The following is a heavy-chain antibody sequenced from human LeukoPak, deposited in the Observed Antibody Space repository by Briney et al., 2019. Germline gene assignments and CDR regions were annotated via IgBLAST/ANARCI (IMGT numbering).Heavy chain of an antibody. D-gene: IGHD3-10*01. CDR1: GFTFDDYG. CDR3: AREGMIRGVASFDY. CDR2: INWDGGST. V-gene: IGHV3-20*01. Sequence: GGSLRLSCAASGFTFDDYGMTWVRQAPGKGLDWVSGINWDGGSTAYADSVKGRFTISRDNAKNSLYLQMNSLRAEDTALYHCAREGMIRGVASFDYWGQGILVTVSS. J-gene: IGHJ4*02.